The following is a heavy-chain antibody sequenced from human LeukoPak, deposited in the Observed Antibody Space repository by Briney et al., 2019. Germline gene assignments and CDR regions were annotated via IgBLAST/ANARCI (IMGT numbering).Heavy chain of an antibody. Sequence: PSETLSLTCAVSGYSISSGYYWGWIRQPPGKGLEWIASIYHSGNTYYNPSLKSRITISVDTSKNHFSLNLSSVTAADTAVYYWARVKTSSFVFDIWGQGTMVTVSS. J-gene: IGHJ3*02. V-gene: IGHV4-38-2*01. CDR2: IYHSGNT. CDR1: GYSISSGYY. CDR3: ARVKTSSFVFDI.